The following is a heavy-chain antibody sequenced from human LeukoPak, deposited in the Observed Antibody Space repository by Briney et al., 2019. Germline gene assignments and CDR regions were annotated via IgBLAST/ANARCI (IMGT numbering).Heavy chain of an antibody. CDR2: INHSGST. CDR3: ASPTIAVAVSY. Sequence: SETLSLTCAVYGGSFSGYYWSWIRQPPGKGLEWIGEINHSGSTNYNPSLKSRVTISVDTSKNQFSLKLSSVTAADTAVYYCASPTIAVAVSYWGQGTLVTVSS. J-gene: IGHJ4*02. D-gene: IGHD6-19*01. V-gene: IGHV4-34*01. CDR1: GGSFSGYY.